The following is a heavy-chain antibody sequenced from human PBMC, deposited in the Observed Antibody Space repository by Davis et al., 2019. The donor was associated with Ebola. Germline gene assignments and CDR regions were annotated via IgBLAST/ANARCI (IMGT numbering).Heavy chain of an antibody. V-gene: IGHV3-21*01. CDR3: ARIPRGSIAARLTFDY. CDR1: GFTFSSYS. D-gene: IGHD6-6*01. J-gene: IGHJ4*02. Sequence: GESLKISCAASGFTFSSYSMNWVRQAPGKGLEWVSSISSSSSYIYYADSVKGRFTISRDNAKNSLYLQMNSLRDEDTAVYYCARIPRGSIAARLTFDYWGQGTLVTVSS. CDR2: ISSSSSYI.